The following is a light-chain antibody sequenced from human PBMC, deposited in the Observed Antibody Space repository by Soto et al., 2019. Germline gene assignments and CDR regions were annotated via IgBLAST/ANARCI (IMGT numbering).Light chain of an antibody. Sequence: DIPMTQSPSSLSASVGDRVTITCRASQDIAKYLNWYQQKPGKAPKLLIYDASNLETGVPPRFSGSGSGTDFTFSIVSLQPEDLATYYCHQYDTLPWTFGQGTKVEIK. CDR3: HQYDTLPWT. CDR2: DAS. J-gene: IGKJ1*01. CDR1: QDIAKY. V-gene: IGKV1-33*01.